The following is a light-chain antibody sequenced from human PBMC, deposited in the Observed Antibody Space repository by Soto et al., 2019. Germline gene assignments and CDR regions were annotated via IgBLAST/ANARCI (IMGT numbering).Light chain of an antibody. Sequence: IRMTQAASALSTSTGDRVTITCRASQGISSYLAWYQQKPGKAPKLLIYAASTLQSGVPSRFSGSGSGTDFTLTISCLQSEDFATYYCQQYYSYPLLTFGGGTKVDIK. CDR3: QQYYSYPLLT. CDR1: QGISSY. V-gene: IGKV1-8*01. J-gene: IGKJ4*01. CDR2: AAS.